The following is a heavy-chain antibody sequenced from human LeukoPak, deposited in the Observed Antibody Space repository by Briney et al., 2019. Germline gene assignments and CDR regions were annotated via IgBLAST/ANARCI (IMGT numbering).Heavy chain of an antibody. CDR3: ARLPYCSGGSCPPVYFDS. CDR2: IYPDDSDT. V-gene: IGHV5-51*01. J-gene: IGHJ4*02. CDR1: GYSFTSYW. Sequence: GESLKISCKGSGYSFTSYWIAWVGQMPGKGLEWMGIIYPDDSDTRYSPSFQGQVTISADRSISTAYLQWSSLKASDTAMYYCARLPYCSGGSCPPVYFDSWGQGTLVTVSS. D-gene: IGHD2-15*01.